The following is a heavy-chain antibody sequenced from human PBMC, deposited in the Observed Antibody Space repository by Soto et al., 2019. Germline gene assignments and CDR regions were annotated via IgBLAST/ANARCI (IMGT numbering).Heavy chain of an antibody. CDR2: INNREST. CDR3: ASLRSSNLFDY. CDR1: GGSFSGYY. V-gene: IGHV4-34*01. J-gene: IGHJ4*02. Sequence: QVQLQQWGAGLLKPSETLSLTCAVYGGSFSGYYWSWIRQPPGKGLEWIGEINNRESTNYNPSLKSQVTISIDTSKNQFSLKLNSVTAADTAVYYCASLRSSNLFDYWGQGTLVTVSS. D-gene: IGHD6-13*01.